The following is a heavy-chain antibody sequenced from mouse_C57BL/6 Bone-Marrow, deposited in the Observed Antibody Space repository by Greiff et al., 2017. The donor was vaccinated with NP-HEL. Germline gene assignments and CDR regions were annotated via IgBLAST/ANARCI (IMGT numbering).Heavy chain of an antibody. V-gene: IGHV1-55*01. CDR2: IYPGSGST. CDR1: GYTFTSYW. J-gene: IGHJ1*03. CDR3: ARWGYFPDYYGSSDSWYFDV. Sequence: QVQLQQPGAELVKPGASVKMSCKASGYTFTSYWITWVKQRPGQGLEWLGDIYPGSGSTNYNEKFKSKATLTVATSSNTASMQLSSLTYEDAAVYYCARWGYFPDYYGSSDSWYFDVWGTGTTVTVSS. D-gene: IGHD1-1*01.